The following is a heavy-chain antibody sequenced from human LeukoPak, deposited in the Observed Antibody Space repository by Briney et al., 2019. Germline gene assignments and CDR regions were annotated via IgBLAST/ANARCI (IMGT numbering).Heavy chain of an antibody. CDR3: ARDVAAAGFDY. CDR2: IYYSGST. Sequence: SETLSLTCTVSGGSISSSNYYWGWIRQPPGKGLEWIGSIYYSGSTYYNPSLKSRVTISVDTSKNQFSLKLSSVTAADTAVYYCARDVAAAGFDYWGQGTLVTVSS. CDR1: GGSISSSNYY. D-gene: IGHD6-13*01. V-gene: IGHV4-39*07. J-gene: IGHJ4*02.